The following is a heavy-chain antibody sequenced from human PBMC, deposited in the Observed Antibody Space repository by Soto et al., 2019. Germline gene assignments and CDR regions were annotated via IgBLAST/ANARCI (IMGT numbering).Heavy chain of an antibody. CDR3: GRADSNLFIFDY. CDR1: GGSISSGDYY. CDR2: IYYSGRT. Sequence: SETLSLTCTVSGGSISSGDYYWSWIRQPPGKGLEWIGYIYYSGRTYYNPSLKSRVTISVDTSKNQFSLKLSSVTAADTAVYYCGRADSNLFIFDYWGLGTLVTVSS. D-gene: IGHD4-4*01. V-gene: IGHV4-30-4*01. J-gene: IGHJ4*02.